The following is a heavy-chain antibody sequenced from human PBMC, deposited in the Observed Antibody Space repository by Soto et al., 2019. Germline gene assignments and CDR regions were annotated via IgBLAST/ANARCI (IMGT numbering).Heavy chain of an antibody. D-gene: IGHD2-15*01. J-gene: IGHJ4*02. V-gene: IGHV1-2*02. CDR1: GYTFTGYY. CDR3: ARADLLRYCSGGSCYSLPLYFDY. Sequence: ASVKVSCKASGYTFTGYYMHWVRQAPGQGLEWMGWINPNSGGTNYAQKFQGRVTMTRDTSISTAYMELSRLRSDDTAVYYCARADLLRYCSGGSCYSLPLYFDYWGQGTLVTVSS. CDR2: INPNSGGT.